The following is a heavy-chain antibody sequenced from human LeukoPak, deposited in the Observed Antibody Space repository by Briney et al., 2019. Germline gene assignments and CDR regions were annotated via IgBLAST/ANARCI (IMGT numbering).Heavy chain of an antibody. D-gene: IGHD4-23*01. Sequence: SQTLSLTCAISGDSVSSNSAAWNWIRQSPSRGLEWLARTYYRSKWYSDYAASVKSRITINPDTSKNQFSLQLNSVTPEDTAVYYCSRFRDSTPVATDAFDVWGRGTRVTVAS. CDR3: SRFRDSTPVATDAFDV. CDR2: TYYRSKWYS. J-gene: IGHJ3*01. CDR1: GDSVSSNSAA. V-gene: IGHV6-1*01.